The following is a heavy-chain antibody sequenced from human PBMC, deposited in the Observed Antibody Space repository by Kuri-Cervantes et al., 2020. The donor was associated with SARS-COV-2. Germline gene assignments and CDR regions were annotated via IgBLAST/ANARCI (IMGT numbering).Heavy chain of an antibody. CDR1: GFTFGGYA. J-gene: IGHJ4*02. D-gene: IGHD2-2*01. Sequence: GESLKISCTASGFTFGGYAMSWVRQAPGKGLEWVGFIRSKAYGGTTEYAASVKGRFTISRDDSKSIAYLQMNSLRTEDTAVYYCTRVFSALLPAQIEFWGQGTLVTVSS. CDR2: IRSKAYGGTT. V-gene: IGHV3-49*04. CDR3: TRVFSALLPAQIEF.